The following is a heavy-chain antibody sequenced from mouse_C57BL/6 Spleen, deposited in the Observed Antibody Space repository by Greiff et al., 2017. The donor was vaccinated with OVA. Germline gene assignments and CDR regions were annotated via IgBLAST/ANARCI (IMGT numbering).Heavy chain of an antibody. CDR2: IDPSDSYT. V-gene: IGHV1-50*01. J-gene: IGHJ3*01. CDR3: ARLITTVVASPPY. CDR1: GYTFTSYW. Sequence: QVQLQQPGAELVKPGASVKLSCKASGYTFTSYWMQWVKQRPGQGLEWIGEIDPSDSYTNYNQKFKGKATLTVDTSSSTAYMQLSSLTSEDSAVYYCARLITTVVASPPYWGQGTLVTVSA. D-gene: IGHD1-1*01.